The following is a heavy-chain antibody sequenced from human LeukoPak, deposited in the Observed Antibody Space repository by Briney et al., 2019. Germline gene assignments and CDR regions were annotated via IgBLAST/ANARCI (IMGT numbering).Heavy chain of an antibody. J-gene: IGHJ6*02. V-gene: IGHV3-66*01. CDR1: GFTVSTKY. Sequence: PGGSLRLSCAVSGFTVSTKYMSWVRQAPGRGLEWVSVLYSGGSTYYADSVKGRFSISRDSSVNTLYLQMNSLRAEDTAVYYCARDPGYYYYGMDVWGQGTTVTVSS. CDR2: LYSGGST. CDR3: ARDPGYYYYGMDV.